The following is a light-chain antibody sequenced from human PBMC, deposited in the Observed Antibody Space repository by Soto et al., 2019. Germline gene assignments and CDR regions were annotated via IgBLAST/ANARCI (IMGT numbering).Light chain of an antibody. CDR2: NTN. J-gene: IGLJ2*01. CDR1: SGSVSTSYY. V-gene: IGLV8-61*01. Sequence: QTVVTQEPSFSVSPGGTVTLTCGLSSGSVSTSYYPSWYQQTPGQAPRTLLYNTNRRSSGVPDRFSGFILGNKAALTITGAHADDESDYYCVLYMGSGSVVFGGGTKLTV. CDR3: VLYMGSGSVV.